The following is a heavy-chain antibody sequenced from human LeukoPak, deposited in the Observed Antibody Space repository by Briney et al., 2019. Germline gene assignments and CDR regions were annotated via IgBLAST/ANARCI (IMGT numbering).Heavy chain of an antibody. V-gene: IGHV3-7*01. CDR1: GFTFSNFW. CDR3: ARDPGYSRPSSYGYFDH. D-gene: IGHD1-26*01. Sequence: GGSLRLSCTASGFTFSNFWMGWVRQAPGKGLEWVANIKQDETEKFYLGSVKGRFTISRDNAKSSLYLQMNSLRDEETAVYYCARDPGYSRPSSYGYFDHWGQGTLATVSS. J-gene: IGHJ4*02. CDR2: IKQDETEK.